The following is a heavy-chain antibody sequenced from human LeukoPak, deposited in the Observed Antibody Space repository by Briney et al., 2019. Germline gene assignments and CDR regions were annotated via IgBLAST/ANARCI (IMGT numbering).Heavy chain of an antibody. CDR1: GDSFSSNSAA. V-gene: IGHV6-1*01. CDR3: ARTLSSSWSAVDY. Sequence: SQTLSLTCAISGDSFSSNSAAWYWIRQSPSRGLEWLVRTYYRSKWYNDYAVSVKSRITINPDTSKNQFSLQLNSVPPEDTAVYYCARTLSSSWSAVDYWGQGTLVTVSS. J-gene: IGHJ4*02. CDR2: TYYRSKWYN. D-gene: IGHD6-13*01.